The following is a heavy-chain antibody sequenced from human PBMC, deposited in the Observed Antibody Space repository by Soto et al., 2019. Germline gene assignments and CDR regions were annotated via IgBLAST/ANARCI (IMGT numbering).Heavy chain of an antibody. V-gene: IGHV4-39*01. CDR1: GGSISSSSYY. J-gene: IGHJ4*02. CDR2: IYYSGST. D-gene: IGHD4-17*01. Sequence: SETLSLTCTVSGGSISSSSYYWGWIRQPPGKGLEWIGSIYYSGSTYYNPSLKSRVTISVDTSKNQFSLKLSSVTAADTAVYYCARGAHDYGDYARLGRVDYWGQGTLVTVSS. CDR3: ARGAHDYGDYARLGRVDY.